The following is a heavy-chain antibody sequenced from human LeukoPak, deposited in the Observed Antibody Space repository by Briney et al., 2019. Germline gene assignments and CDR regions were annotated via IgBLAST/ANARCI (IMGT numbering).Heavy chain of an antibody. V-gene: IGHV1-69*13. CDR3: ARDIAVAGSLPGYYYYGMDV. J-gene: IGHJ6*02. CDR2: IIPIFGTA. Sequence: SVKVSCKASGGTFSSYAISWVRQAPGQGLEWMGGIIPIFGTANYAQKFQGRVTITADESTSTAYMELSSLRSENTAVCYCARDIAVAGSLPGYYYYGMDVWGQGTTVTVSS. CDR1: GGTFSSYA. D-gene: IGHD6-19*01.